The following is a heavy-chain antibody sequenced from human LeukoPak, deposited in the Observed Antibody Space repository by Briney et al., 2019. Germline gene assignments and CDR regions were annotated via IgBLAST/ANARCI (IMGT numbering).Heavy chain of an antibody. D-gene: IGHD3-22*01. CDR2: IKQDGSEK. CDR3: AREYYDSSGYYFVYYYYYMDV. CDR1: GFTFSSSW. J-gene: IGHJ6*03. Sequence: PGGSLRLSCAASGFTFSSSWMSWVRQAPGKGLEWVADIKQDGSEKYYVDSVKGRFTISRDNAKNSLYLQMNSLRAEDTAVYYCAREYYDSSGYYFVYYYYYMDVWGKGTTVTISS. V-gene: IGHV3-7*01.